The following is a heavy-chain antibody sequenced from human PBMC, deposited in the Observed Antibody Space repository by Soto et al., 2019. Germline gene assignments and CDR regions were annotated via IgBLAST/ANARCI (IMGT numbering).Heavy chain of an antibody. J-gene: IGHJ5*02. D-gene: IGHD2-15*01. CDR1: GFTFSDYY. Sequence: QVQLVESGGGLVTPGGSLRLSCASSGFTFSDYYMSWIRQAPGKGLEWLSYISPGSRYPAYADSVKGRFTISRDNARRSLSVQMDCLTVDDTAIYYCIRGGSGGLFDPWGQGSMVTVSS. CDR3: IRGGSGGLFDP. V-gene: IGHV3-11*06. CDR2: ISPGSRYP.